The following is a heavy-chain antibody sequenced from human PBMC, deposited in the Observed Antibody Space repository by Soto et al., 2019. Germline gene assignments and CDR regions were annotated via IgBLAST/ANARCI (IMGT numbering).Heavy chain of an antibody. D-gene: IGHD3-22*01. CDR3: ARAREYHSSGYEHYGRDV. CDR1: GYTFTGYY. Sequence: ASVKVSCKASGYTFTGYYMHWVRQAPGQGLEWMGWINPNSGGTNYAQKFQGWVTMTRDTSISTAYMELSRLRSDDAAVYYCARAREYHSSGYEHYGRDVWVQGPTVTDYS. CDR2: INPNSGGT. V-gene: IGHV1-2*04. J-gene: IGHJ6*02.